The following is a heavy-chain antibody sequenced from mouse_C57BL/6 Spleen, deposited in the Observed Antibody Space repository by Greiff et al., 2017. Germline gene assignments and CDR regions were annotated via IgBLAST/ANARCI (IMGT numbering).Heavy chain of an antibody. Sequence: QVQLKQSGPELVKPGASVKLSCKASGYTFTSYDINWVKQRPGQGLEWIGWIYPRDGSTKYNEKFKGKATLTVDTSSSTAYMELHSLTSEDSAVYFCARDHSSGYVWFAYWGQGTLVTVSA. V-gene: IGHV1-85*01. J-gene: IGHJ3*01. CDR3: ARDHSSGYVWFAY. CDR1: GYTFTSYD. D-gene: IGHD3-2*02. CDR2: IYPRDGST.